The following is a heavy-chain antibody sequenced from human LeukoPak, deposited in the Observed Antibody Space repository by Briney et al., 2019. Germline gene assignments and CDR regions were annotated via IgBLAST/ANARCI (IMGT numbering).Heavy chain of an antibody. J-gene: IGHJ6*02. CDR1: GGSISSYY. D-gene: IGHD6-13*01. V-gene: IGHV4-59*01. CDR3: ARDDSAAGGLYGMDV. CDR2: IYYSGST. Sequence: SETLSLTCTVSGGSISSYYWSWIRQPPGKGLEWIGYIYYSGSTNYNPSLKSRVTISVDTSKNQFSLKLSSVTAADTAVCYCARDDSAAGGLYGMDVWGQGTTVTVSS.